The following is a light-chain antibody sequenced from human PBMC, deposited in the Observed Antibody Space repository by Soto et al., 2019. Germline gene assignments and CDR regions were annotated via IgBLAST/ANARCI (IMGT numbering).Light chain of an antibody. CDR3: AAWDDSLNGYV. J-gene: IGLJ1*01. CDR1: SSKIGSNT. Sequence: QPVLTQPPSASGTPGQRVTISCSGSSSKIGSNTVNWYQQLPGTAPKLLIYSNNQRPSGVPDRFSGSKSGTSASLAISGLQSEDEADYYCAAWDDSLNGYVFGTGTKVTVL. V-gene: IGLV1-44*01. CDR2: SNN.